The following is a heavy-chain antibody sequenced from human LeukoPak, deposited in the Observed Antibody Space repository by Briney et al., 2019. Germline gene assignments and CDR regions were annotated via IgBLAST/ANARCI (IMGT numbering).Heavy chain of an antibody. CDR3: ARENDSSGYYYDY. D-gene: IGHD3-22*01. Sequence: AGGSLRLSCAASGFTFSDYAMHWVRQAPGKGLEWVAVISKDGSDKYYPGSVRGRFTISRDNSKNTLYLQMNSLRAEDTAVYYCARENDSSGYYYDYWGQGTLVTVSS. CDR1: GFTFSDYA. CDR2: ISKDGSDK. J-gene: IGHJ4*02. V-gene: IGHV3-30*14.